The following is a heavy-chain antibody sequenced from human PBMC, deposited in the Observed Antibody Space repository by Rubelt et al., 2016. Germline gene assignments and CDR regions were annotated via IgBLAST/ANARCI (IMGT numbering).Heavy chain of an antibody. CDR2: INPNSGGT. J-gene: IGHJ4*02. Sequence: QVQLVQSGAAVKKPGASVKVSCKASGYTFTGYYMHWVRQAPGQGLEWMGWINPNSGGTNYAQKLQGRVTMTTDTSTSTAYMGLRSLRSDDTAVYYCARDRGGYYFDYWGQGTLVTVSS. CDR1: GYTFTGYY. CDR3: ARDRGGYYFDY. D-gene: IGHD2-15*01. V-gene: IGHV1-2*02.